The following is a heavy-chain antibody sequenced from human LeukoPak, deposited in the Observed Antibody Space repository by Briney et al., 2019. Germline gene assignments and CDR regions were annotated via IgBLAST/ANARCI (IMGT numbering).Heavy chain of an antibody. V-gene: IGHV3-74*01. J-gene: IGHJ6*02. D-gene: IGHD2-15*01. Sequence: GGSLRLSCAASGFTFSSYRMHWVRQAPGKGLVWVSRINTDGSSISYADSVKGPFTISRDNSKNTLSLQMNSLRAEDMAVYYCAKRYCSGGSCKPIYYYYGMDVWGQGTTVIVSS. CDR3: AKRYCSGGSCKPIYYYYGMDV. CDR2: INTDGSSI. CDR1: GFTFSSYR.